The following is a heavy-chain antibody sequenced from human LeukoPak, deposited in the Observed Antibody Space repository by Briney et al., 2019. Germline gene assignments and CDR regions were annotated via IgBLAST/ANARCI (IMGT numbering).Heavy chain of an antibody. CDR3: TTGNPYGDYARY. CDR2: IKSKTDGGTT. V-gene: IGHV3-15*01. CDR1: GFTFSNAW. D-gene: IGHD4-17*01. J-gene: IGHJ4*02. Sequence: GGSLRLSCAASGFTFSNAWMSWVRQAPGKGLEWVGRIKSKTDGGTTDYAAPVKGRFTISRDDSKNTLYLQMNSLKTEDTAVYYCTTGNPYGDYARYWGQGTLVTVSS.